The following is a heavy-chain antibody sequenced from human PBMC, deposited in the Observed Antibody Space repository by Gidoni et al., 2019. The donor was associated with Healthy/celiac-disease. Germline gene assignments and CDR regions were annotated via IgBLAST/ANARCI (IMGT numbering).Heavy chain of an antibody. V-gene: IGHV3-30-3*01. CDR1: GFTFSSYA. Sequence: QVQLVESGGGVVQPGRSLRLSCSASGFTFSSYAMHWVRQDPGKGLEWVAVISYDGSNKYYADSVKGRFTISRDNSKNTLYLQMNSLRAEDTAVYYCARGPKDCSGGSCYLGGSSWYFDLWGRGTLVTVSS. CDR2: ISYDGSNK. CDR3: ARGPKDCSGGSCYLGGSSWYFDL. D-gene: IGHD2-15*01. J-gene: IGHJ2*01.